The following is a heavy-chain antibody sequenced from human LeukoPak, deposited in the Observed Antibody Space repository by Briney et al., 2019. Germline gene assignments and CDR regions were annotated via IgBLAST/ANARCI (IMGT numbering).Heavy chain of an antibody. CDR3: ARENVVVVAADYYYYYMDV. CDR1: GYTFTSYG. D-gene: IGHD2-15*01. Sequence: ASVKVSCKASGYTFTSYGISWVRQAPGQGLEWMGWISAYNGNTNYAQKLQGRVTMTTDTSTSTAYMELRSLRSDGTAVYYCARENVVVVAADYYYYYMDVWGKGTTVTVSS. CDR2: ISAYNGNT. V-gene: IGHV1-18*01. J-gene: IGHJ6*03.